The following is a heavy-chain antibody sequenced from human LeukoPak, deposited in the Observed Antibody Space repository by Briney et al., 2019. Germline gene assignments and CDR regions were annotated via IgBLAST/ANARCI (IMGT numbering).Heavy chain of an antibody. CDR3: ARDRAMDLYYYMDV. J-gene: IGHJ6*03. CDR1: GGTFSSYA. Sequence: SVKVSCKASGGTFSSYAIRWVRQPPGQGLEWVGGIIPICGTANYAQKFQGRVTITADESTSTAYMELSSLRSENTAVYYGARDRAMDLYYYMDVWGRGTTVTVSS. V-gene: IGHV1-69*13. CDR2: IIPICGTA. D-gene: IGHD5-18*01.